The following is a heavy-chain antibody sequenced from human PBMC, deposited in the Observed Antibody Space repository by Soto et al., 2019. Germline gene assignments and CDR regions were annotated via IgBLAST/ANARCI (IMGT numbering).Heavy chain of an antibody. D-gene: IGHD1-1*01. CDR2: IYPGDSDT. Sequence: GESLKISCKGYGYTSTDYWIGWVRQMPGKGLELIGLIYPGDSDTRYSPSFQGRVTISADKSISTAFLQWSSLRASDTAMYYCASQKTVIRGPLSSNWFDPWGQGTLVTVSS. V-gene: IGHV5-51*01. J-gene: IGHJ5*02. CDR1: GYTSTDYW. CDR3: ASQKTVIRGPLSSNWFDP.